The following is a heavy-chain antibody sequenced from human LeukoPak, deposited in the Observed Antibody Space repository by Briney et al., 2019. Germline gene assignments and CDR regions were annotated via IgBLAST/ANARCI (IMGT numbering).Heavy chain of an antibody. CDR1: GFTFSSYA. CDR3: ARWFNSWNDWWFDP. V-gene: IGHV3-23*01. J-gene: IGHJ5*02. CDR2: ISGSGATT. D-gene: IGHD1-1*01. Sequence: PGGSLRLSCAVSGFTFSSYAMGWVRQAPGKGLEWVSGISGSGATTYYADSVKGRFTISRDDSKNTLYLQMNSLRAEDSALYYCARWFNSWNDWWFDPWGQGTLVTVSS.